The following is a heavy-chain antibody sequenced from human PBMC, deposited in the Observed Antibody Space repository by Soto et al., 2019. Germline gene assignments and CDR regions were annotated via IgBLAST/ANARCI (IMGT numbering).Heavy chain of an antibody. V-gene: IGHV2-5*02. CDR3: ALVRTIGDCWSGYFYMDV. CDR2: IYWDDDK. J-gene: IGHJ6*03. Sequence: QISLKESGPTLVKPTQTLTLTCNFSGFSLSTSKVGVGWIRQPPGEALEWLALIYWDDDKRYSPSLKSRLTSMNDSSKNQVVLTMTNMDPVDTATYYCALVRTIGDCWSGYFYMDVWGKGTTVTVSS. D-gene: IGHD3-3*01. CDR1: GFSLSTSKVG.